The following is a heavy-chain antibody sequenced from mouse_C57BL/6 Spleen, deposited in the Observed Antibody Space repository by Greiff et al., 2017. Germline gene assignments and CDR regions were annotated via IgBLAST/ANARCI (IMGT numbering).Heavy chain of an antibody. CDR1: GYTFTSYW. J-gene: IGHJ2*01. Sequence: EVKLVESGTVLARPGASVKMSCKTSGYTFTSYWMHWVKQRPGQGLEWIGAIYPGNSDTSYNQKFKGKAKLTAVTSASTAYMELSSLTNEDSAVYYCTREEDYYGSSSDYWGQGTTLTVSS. CDR2: IYPGNSDT. V-gene: IGHV1-5*01. CDR3: TREEDYYGSSSDY. D-gene: IGHD1-1*01.